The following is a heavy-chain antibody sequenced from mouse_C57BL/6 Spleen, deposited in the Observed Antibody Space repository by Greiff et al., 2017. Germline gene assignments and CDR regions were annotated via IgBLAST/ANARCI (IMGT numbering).Heavy chain of an antibody. D-gene: IGHD2-3*01. V-gene: IGHV1-64*01. CDR2: IHPNSGST. CDR3: ARGDGYYGGYFDV. CDR1: GYTFTSYW. Sequence: VQLQQPGAELVKPGASVKLSCKASGYTFTSYWMHWVKQRPGRGLEWIGMIHPNSGSTNYNEKFKSKATLTVDKSSSTAYMQLSSLTSEDSAVYYCARGDGYYGGYFDVWGTGTTVTVSS. J-gene: IGHJ1*03.